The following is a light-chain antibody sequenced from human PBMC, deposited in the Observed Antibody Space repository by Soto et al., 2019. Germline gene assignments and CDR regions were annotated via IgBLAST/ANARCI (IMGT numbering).Light chain of an antibody. J-gene: IGLJ3*02. CDR2: GNN. V-gene: IGLV1-40*01. CDR3: HSYDRSLSGSV. Sequence: QSVLTQPPSVSGAPGQRVTISCSGGGSNIGAGYDVHWYQQLPEAAPKLLIYGNNIRPSGVPDRFSGSKSGTSASLAITGLQADDEADYYCHSYDRSLSGSVFGGWTQLTVL. CDR1: GSNIGAGYD.